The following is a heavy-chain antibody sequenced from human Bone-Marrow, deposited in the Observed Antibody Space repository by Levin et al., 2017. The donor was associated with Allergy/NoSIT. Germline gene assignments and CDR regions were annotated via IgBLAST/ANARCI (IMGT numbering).Heavy chain of an antibody. Sequence: HAGGSLRLSCVGSEFTFEDFVMNWVRQTPGKGLEWVSSISWNSDVIAYADSVKGRFTISRDNAKNSLFLQMDSLRPEDTALYFCTKDLSPWDTNSNHYYNYGMDVWGQGTAVTVSS. D-gene: IGHD5-18*01. CDR1: EFTFEDFV. J-gene: IGHJ6*02. CDR2: ISWNSDVI. V-gene: IGHV3-9*01. CDR3: TKDLSPWDTNSNHYYNYGMDV.